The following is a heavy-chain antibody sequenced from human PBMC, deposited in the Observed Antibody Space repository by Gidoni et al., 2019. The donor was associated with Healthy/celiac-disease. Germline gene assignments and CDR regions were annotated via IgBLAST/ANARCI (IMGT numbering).Heavy chain of an antibody. CDR2: IDPSDSYT. CDR1: GYSFTSYW. V-gene: IGHV5-10-1*03. Sequence: DVQLVQSGAEVTKPWESLRISCKGSGYSFTSYWISWVRQMPGKGLEWMGRIDPSDSYTNDSPSCQGHVTISADKSISTADLQWSSLKASDTAMYYWARWDMVRGETAFDYWGQGTLVTVSS. CDR3: ARWDMVRGETAFDY. J-gene: IGHJ4*02. D-gene: IGHD3-10*01.